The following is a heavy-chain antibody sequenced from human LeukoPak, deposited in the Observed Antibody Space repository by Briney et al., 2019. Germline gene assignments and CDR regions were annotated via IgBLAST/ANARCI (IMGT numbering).Heavy chain of an antibody. J-gene: IGHJ4*02. CDR2: FDPEDGET. Sequence: ASVKVSCKASGGTFSSYAISWVRQAPGKGLEWMGGFDPEDGETIYAQKFQGRVTMTEDTSTDTAYMELSSLRSEDTAVYYCATKPIVGANAFVFDYWGQGTLVTVSS. D-gene: IGHD1-26*01. CDR1: GGTFSSYA. CDR3: ATKPIVGANAFVFDY. V-gene: IGHV1-24*01.